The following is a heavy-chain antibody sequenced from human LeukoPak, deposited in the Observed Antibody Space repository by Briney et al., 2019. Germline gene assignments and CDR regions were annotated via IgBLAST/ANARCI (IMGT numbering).Heavy chain of an antibody. CDR2: ISSSSSYI. CDR1: GFTFSSYA. J-gene: IGHJ5*02. V-gene: IGHV3-21*01. D-gene: IGHD6-13*01. CDR3: AKSIAAGSGYNWFDP. Sequence: GGSLRLSCAASGFTFSSYAMHWVRQAPGKGLEWVSSISSSSSYIYYADSVKGRFTISRDNAKNSLYLQMNSLRAEDTAVYYCAKSIAAGSGYNWFDPWGQGTLVTVSS.